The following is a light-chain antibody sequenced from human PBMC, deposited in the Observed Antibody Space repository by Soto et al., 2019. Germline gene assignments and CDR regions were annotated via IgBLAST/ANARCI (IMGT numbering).Light chain of an antibody. Sequence: DIQMTQSPSSLSASVGDRGTITCRASQGISSDLAWYQQKPGKAPKLLIYAASTLESGVPSRFSATVSGTEFSLTITSLQPEDFATYYCQQLFDSPITFGQRTRLEIK. J-gene: IGKJ5*01. CDR2: AAS. CDR1: QGISSD. CDR3: QQLFDSPIT. V-gene: IGKV1-9*01.